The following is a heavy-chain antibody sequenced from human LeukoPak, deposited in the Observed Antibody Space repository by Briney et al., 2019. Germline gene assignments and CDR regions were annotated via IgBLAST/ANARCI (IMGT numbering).Heavy chain of an antibody. D-gene: IGHD1-26*01. CDR3: ATAGVWSGSHWYFDL. J-gene: IGHJ2*01. V-gene: IGHV1-24*01. CDR2: FDPEDGET. CDR1: GYTFTSYY. Sequence: ASVKVSCKASGYTFTSYYMHWVRQAPGQGLEWMGGFDPEDGETIYAQKFQGRVTMTEDTSTDTAYMELSSLRSEDTAVYYCATAGVWSGSHWYFDLWGRGTLVTVSS.